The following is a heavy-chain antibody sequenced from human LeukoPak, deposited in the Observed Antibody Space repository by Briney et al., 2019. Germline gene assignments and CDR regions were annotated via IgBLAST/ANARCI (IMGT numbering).Heavy chain of an antibody. D-gene: IGHD1-1*01. J-gene: IGHJ4*02. Sequence: KPSETLSLTCAVYGGSFSGYYWSWIRQPPGKGLEWIGEINHSGSTNYNSSLKSRVTISVDTSKNQFSLKLSSVTAADTAVYYCARLPLTTQVIGYWGQGTLVTVSS. CDR3: ARLPLTTQVIGY. CDR2: INHSGST. CDR1: GGSFSGYY. V-gene: IGHV4-34*01.